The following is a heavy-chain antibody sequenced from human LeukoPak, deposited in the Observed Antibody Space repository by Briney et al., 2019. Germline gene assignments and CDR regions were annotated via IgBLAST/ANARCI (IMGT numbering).Heavy chain of an antibody. V-gene: IGHV3-21*04. J-gene: IGHJ4*02. Sequence: PGGSLRLSCAASGFTFSSYSMNWVRQAPGKGLEWVSSISSSSSYIYYADSVKGRFTISRDNAKNSLYLQMNSLRAEDTALYYCAKDSREVVVTAIPDYWGQGTLVTVSS. D-gene: IGHD2-21*02. CDR1: GFTFSSYS. CDR3: AKDSREVVVTAIPDY. CDR2: ISSSSSYI.